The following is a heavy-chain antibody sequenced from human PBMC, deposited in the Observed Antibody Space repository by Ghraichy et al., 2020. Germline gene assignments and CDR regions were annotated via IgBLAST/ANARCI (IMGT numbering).Heavy chain of an antibody. J-gene: IGHJ6*03. CDR2: IVVGSGNT. Sequence: SVKVSCKASGFTFTSSAVQWVRQARGQRLEWIGWIVVGSGNTNYAQKFQERVTITRDMSTSTAYMELSSLRSEDTAVYYCAAPSGSYPLSYYYMDVWGKGTTVTVSS. CDR1: GFTFTSSA. V-gene: IGHV1-58*01. CDR3: AAPSGSYPLSYYYMDV. D-gene: IGHD1-26*01.